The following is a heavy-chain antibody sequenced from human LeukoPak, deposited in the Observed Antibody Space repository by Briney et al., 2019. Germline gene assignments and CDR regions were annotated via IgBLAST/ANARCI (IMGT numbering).Heavy chain of an antibody. CDR3: ARGQSPSYCDMDV. V-gene: IGHV3-33*01. CDR2: IWSDGSGN. D-gene: IGHD6-19*01. J-gene: IGHJ6*02. Sequence: GGSLRLSCAASGFTVSGYGKHWVRQAPAKGLELEAVIWSDGSGNHYGDSVQGRLAIFRVNSTNRRYFQMNSLMTDASTVVHCARGQSPSYCDMDVWGQGTTVTVSS. CDR1: GFTVSGYG.